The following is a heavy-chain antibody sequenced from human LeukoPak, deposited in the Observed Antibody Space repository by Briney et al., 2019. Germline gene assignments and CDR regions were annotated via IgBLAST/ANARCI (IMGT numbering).Heavy chain of an antibody. V-gene: IGHV3-11*01. D-gene: IGHD4-17*01. CDR1: GFTFSDYY. J-gene: IGHJ4*02. CDR2: ISSSGSTI. CDR3: ARESDDYGDYGGYFDY. Sequence: PGGSLRLSCAASGFTFSDYYRSWIRQAPGKGREWVSYISSSGSTIYYADSVKGRFTISRDNAKNPLYLQMNSLRAEDTAVYYCARESDDYGDYGGYFDYWGQGTLVTVSS.